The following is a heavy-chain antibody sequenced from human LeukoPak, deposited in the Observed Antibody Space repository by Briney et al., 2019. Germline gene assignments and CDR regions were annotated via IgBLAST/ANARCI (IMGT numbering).Heavy chain of an antibody. CDR1: GFTFSSYS. J-gene: IGHJ4*02. D-gene: IGHD5-12*01. V-gene: IGHV3-21*01. CDR3: ARDVAGGYSGYDLNY. Sequence: GGSLRLSCAASGFTFSSYSMNWVRQAPGQGLESVSSISSSSSYIYYADSVKGRFTISRDNAKNSLYLQMNSLRAEDTAVYYCARDVAGGYSGYDLNYWGQGTLVTVSS. CDR2: ISSSSSYI.